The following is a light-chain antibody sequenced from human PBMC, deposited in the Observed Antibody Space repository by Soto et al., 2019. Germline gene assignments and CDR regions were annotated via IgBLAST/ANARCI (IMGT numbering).Light chain of an antibody. Sequence: EIVLTQSPGTLSLSPGERATLSCRASQSVSSSYLARYQQKPGQAPRLLIYGASSRATGIPDRFSGSGSGTDFTLTISRLEPEDFAVYYCQQYGSSPPITFGQGTLLEMK. V-gene: IGKV3-20*01. CDR2: GAS. CDR3: QQYGSSPPIT. CDR1: QSVSSSY. J-gene: IGKJ5*01.